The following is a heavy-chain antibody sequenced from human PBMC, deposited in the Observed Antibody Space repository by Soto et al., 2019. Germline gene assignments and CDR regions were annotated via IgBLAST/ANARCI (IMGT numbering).Heavy chain of an antibody. Sequence: QVQLVQSGAEVKKPGASVKVSCKASGYTFTSYGISCVRQAPGQGLAWMGWISAYNGNTNYTQKLQGRVTMTTDTSTSTAYMELRSLRSDDTAVYYCARDSSYDAIWGSYRQGWFDPWGKGTLVTVSS. J-gene: IGHJ5*02. V-gene: IGHV1-18*01. CDR2: ISAYNGNT. D-gene: IGHD3-16*02. CDR3: ARDSSYDAIWGSYRQGWFDP. CDR1: GYTFTSYG.